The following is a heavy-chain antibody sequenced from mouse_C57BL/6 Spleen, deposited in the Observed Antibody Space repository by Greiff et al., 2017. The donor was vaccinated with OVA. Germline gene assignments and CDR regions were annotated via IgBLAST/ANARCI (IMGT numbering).Heavy chain of an antibody. J-gene: IGHJ1*03. CDR1: GFTFTDYY. Sequence: EVHLVESGGGLVQPGGSLSLSCAASGFTFTDYYMSWVRQPPGKALEWLGFIRNKANGYTTEYSASVKGRFTISRDNSQSILYLQMNALRAEDSATYYCARKDCDFDVWGTGTTVTVSS. V-gene: IGHV7-3*01. CDR2: IRNKANGYTT. CDR3: ARKDCDFDV.